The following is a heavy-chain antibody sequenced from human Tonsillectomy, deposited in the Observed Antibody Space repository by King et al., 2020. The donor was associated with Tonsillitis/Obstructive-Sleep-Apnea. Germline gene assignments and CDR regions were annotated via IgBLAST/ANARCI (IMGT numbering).Heavy chain of an antibody. Sequence: QLQESGPGLVKPSQTLSLTCTVSGGSISCGGYYWSWIRQHPGKGLEWIGYIYYSGSTYYNPSLKSRVTISVDTSKNQVSLKLSSVTAADTAVYYCARVLRYFDWVKQTNPGPGIDYWGQGTLVTVSS. J-gene: IGHJ4*02. CDR3: ARVLRYFDWVKQTNPGPGIDY. CDR1: GGSISCGGYY. V-gene: IGHV4-31*03. CDR2: IYYSGST. D-gene: IGHD3-9*01.